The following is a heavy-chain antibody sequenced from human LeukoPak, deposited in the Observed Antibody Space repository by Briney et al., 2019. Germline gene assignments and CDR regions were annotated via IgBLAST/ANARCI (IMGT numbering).Heavy chain of an antibody. CDR2: ISSSSSYT. CDR3: ARAQGRGLRFDY. V-gene: IGHV3-11*05. Sequence: PGGSLRLSCAASGFTFSDYYMSWIRQAPGQGLGWVSYISSSSSYTNYADSVKGRFTISRDNAKNSLYLQMNSLRAEDTAVYYCARAQGRGLRFDYWGQGTLVTVSS. CDR1: GFTFSDYY. D-gene: IGHD4-17*01. J-gene: IGHJ4*02.